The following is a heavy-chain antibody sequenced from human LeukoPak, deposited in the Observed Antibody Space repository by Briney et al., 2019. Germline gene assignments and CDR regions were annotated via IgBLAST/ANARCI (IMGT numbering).Heavy chain of an antibody. Sequence: PWGSLRLSCAASGFTFSSYAMSWVRQAPGKGLEWVSGSGGSSGSTFDADSVKGRFTISRDNSKNTLYLQMNSLRAEDTAVYYCAKVNLYYDFWAPLDWGQGTLVTVSS. J-gene: IGHJ4*02. CDR1: GFTFSSYA. CDR2: SGGSSGST. V-gene: IGHV3-23*01. CDR3: AKVNLYYDFWAPLD. D-gene: IGHD3-3*01.